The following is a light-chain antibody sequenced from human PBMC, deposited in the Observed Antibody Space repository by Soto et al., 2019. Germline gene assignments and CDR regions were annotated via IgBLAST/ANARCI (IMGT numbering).Light chain of an antibody. J-gene: IGKJ1*01. CDR1: QSVPSNF. Sequence: EIVLTLSPGTLSLSPGERATLSCRASQSVPSNFLAWYQQKPGQAPILLIYGVSRRATGIPDRFSGSGSGTDFTLTISRLEPEDFAVYYCQQYDSSWTFGQGTKVEIK. CDR3: QQYDSSWT. CDR2: GVS. V-gene: IGKV3-20*01.